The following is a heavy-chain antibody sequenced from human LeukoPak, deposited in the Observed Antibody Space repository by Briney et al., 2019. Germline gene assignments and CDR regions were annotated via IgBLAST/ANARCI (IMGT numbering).Heavy chain of an antibody. CDR3: ARGFRNGPFDC. D-gene: IGHD2-8*01. J-gene: IGHJ4*02. V-gene: IGHV3-20*04. Sequence: GGSLRLSCEASGFTFDDYGMSWVRQPPGKGLEWVSGINRNGGSADYADSVKGRFTISRDNAKNSHFLQMDSLRVEDTALYYCARGFRNGPFDCWGQGTLVTVSS. CDR2: INRNGGSA. CDR1: GFTFDDYG.